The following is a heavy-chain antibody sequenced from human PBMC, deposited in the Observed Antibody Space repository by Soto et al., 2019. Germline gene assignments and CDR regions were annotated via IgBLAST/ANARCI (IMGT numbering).Heavy chain of an antibody. CDR1: GFTFSSYG. CDR3: AKDAYDFWSGFVDY. V-gene: IGHV3-30*18. D-gene: IGHD3-3*01. Sequence: QVQLVESGGGVVQPGRSLRLSCAASGFTFSSYGMHWVRQAPGKGLEWVAVISYDGSNKYYADSVKGRFTISRDNSKNTLYLQMNSLRAEDTAVYYCAKDAYDFWSGFVDYWGQGTLVTVSS. J-gene: IGHJ4*02. CDR2: ISYDGSNK.